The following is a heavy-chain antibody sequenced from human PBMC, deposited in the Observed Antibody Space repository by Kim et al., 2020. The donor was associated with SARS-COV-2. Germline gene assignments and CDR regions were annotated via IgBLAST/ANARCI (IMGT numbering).Heavy chain of an antibody. Sequence: SSGTTSYHPSLTSRVTISIDTSKNQFSLKLRSVTAADTAVYYCARRGDYWGQGTLVTVSS. V-gene: IGHV4-39*01. CDR2: SSGTT. J-gene: IGHJ4*02. CDR3: ARRGDY. D-gene: IGHD3-10*01.